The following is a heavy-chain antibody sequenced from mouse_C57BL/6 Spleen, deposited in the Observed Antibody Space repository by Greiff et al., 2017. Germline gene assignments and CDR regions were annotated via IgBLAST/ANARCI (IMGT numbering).Heavy chain of an antibody. D-gene: IGHD2-3*01. CDR3: ARRDGYSYYFDY. J-gene: IGHJ2*01. CDR2: IDPSDSYT. V-gene: IGHV1-69*01. CDR1: GYTFTSYW. Sequence: QVQLQQPGAELVMPGASVKLSCKASGYTFTSYWMHWVKQRPGQGLEWIGEIDPSDSYTNYNQKFKGKSTLTVDKSSSTAYMQLSSLTSEDSAVYYCARRDGYSYYFDYWGQGTTLTVSS.